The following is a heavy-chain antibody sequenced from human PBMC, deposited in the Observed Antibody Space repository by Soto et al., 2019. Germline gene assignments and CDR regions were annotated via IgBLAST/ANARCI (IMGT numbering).Heavy chain of an antibody. CDR2: IYYAGST. V-gene: IGHV4-59*12. Sequence: SETLSLTCTVSGGSMISYYWSWIRQPPGRGLEWIGFIYYAGSTKYNPSLNSRVTISVDTSKNQFSLKLSSVTAADTAVYYCATNRLQRYYYGMDVWGQGTTVTVSS. CDR3: ATNRLQRYYYGMDV. CDR1: GGSMISYY. J-gene: IGHJ6*02. D-gene: IGHD1-1*01.